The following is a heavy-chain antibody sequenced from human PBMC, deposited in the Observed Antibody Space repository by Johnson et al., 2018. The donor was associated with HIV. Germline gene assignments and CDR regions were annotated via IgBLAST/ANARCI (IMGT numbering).Heavy chain of an antibody. V-gene: IGHV3-23*04. D-gene: IGHD7-27*01. J-gene: IGHJ3*02. CDR2: ISGSGCST. CDR3: ASDWGSRHAFDI. Sequence: VQLVESGGGLVQPGGSLRLSCAASGFTFSSYAMSWVRPAPGKGLEWVSAISGSGCSTYYADSVKGRFTISRDNSKNTLYLQMNSLRAEDTAVYYCASDWGSRHAFDIWGQGTMVTVSS. CDR1: GFTFSSYA.